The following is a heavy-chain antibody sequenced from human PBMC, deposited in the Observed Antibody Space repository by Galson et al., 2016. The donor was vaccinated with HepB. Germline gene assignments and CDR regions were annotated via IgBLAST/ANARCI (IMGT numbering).Heavy chain of an antibody. CDR2: ITSGGTT. CDR1: GFSFSSYA. V-gene: IGHV3-23*01. D-gene: IGHD5-18*01. J-gene: IGHJ6*02. Sequence: SLRLSCAAPGFSFSSYAMSWVRQAPGKGLEWVSGITSGGTTYYADSVKGRFTISRDNPKNILYLQMKSLRDEDTAVYYCAKRPYSYGWHYGMDVWGQRTTVTVSS. CDR3: AKRPYSYGWHYGMDV.